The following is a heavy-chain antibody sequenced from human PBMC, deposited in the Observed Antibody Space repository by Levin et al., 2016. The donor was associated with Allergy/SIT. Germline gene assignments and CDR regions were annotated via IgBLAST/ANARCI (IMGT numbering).Heavy chain of an antibody. J-gene: IGHJ4*02. CDR2: MYSGGNT. D-gene: IGHD3-22*01. CDR1: GLTVSSNY. CDR3: ARDDYYDVSGLDY. Sequence: GGSLRLSCAVSGLTVSSNYMSWVRQAPGKGLEWVSVMYSGGNTNYADSVKGRFTISRDNSKNTLYLQMNSLRAEDTAVYYCARDDYYDVSGLDYWGQGTLVTVSS. V-gene: IGHV3-53*01.